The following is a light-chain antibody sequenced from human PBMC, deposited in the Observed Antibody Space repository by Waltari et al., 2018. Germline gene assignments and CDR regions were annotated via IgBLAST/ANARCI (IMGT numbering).Light chain of an antibody. Sequence: QLVLTQSPSASASLGASVKFTCTLSSGHSSNIIAWHQQQPEKGPRYLMKVNRDGSHSQGDEIPDRFSGSSSGTERYLTISSVQSEDEADYYCQTGGHGTWVFGGGTKLTVL. V-gene: IGLV4-69*01. CDR2: VNRDGSH. CDR1: SGHSSNI. J-gene: IGLJ3*02. CDR3: QTGGHGTWV.